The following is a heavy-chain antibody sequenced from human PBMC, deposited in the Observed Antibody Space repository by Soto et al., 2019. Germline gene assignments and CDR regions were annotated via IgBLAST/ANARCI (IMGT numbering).Heavy chain of an antibody. CDR3: AKDLNGSGSFTSYYHYGMDV. V-gene: IGHV3-23*01. CDR2: ISGSGRNT. CDR1: GFTFSNYA. D-gene: IGHD3-10*01. J-gene: IGHJ6*02. Sequence: EVQMLESGGGLVHPGGSLRLSCAASGFTFSNYAMNWVRQAPGKGLEWVSSISGSGRNTYYADSVKGRLTISRDSSKNTLYLQMNSLRVEDEGVYYCAKDLNGSGSFTSYYHYGMDVWGQGTTVTVSS.